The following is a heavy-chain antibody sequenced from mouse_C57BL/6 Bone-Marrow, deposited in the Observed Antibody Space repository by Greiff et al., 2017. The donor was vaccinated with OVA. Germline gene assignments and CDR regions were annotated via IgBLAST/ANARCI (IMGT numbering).Heavy chain of an antibody. CDR1: GYTFTSYW. CDR3: ARFGVGSYAMDY. J-gene: IGHJ4*01. Sequence: QVQLQQPGSELVKPGASVKMSCKASGYTFTSYWITWVKQRPGQGLEWIGDIYPGSGSTNYNEKFKSKATLTGDTSSSTAYMQLSSLTSEDSAVYDCARFGVGSYAMDYWGQGTSVTVSS. V-gene: IGHV1-55*01. D-gene: IGHD1-1*01. CDR2: IYPGSGST.